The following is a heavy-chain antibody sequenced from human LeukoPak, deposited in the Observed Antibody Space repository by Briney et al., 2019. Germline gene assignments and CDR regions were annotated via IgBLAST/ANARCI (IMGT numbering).Heavy chain of an antibody. CDR1: GGSISSGGYY. V-gene: IGHV4-31*03. CDR2: IYYSGST. Sequence: PSETLSLTRTVSGGSISSGGYYWSWIRQHPGKGLEWIGYIYYSGSTYYNPSLKSRVIISVDTSKNQFSLKLSSVTAADTAVYYCARGEDGYNSLDYWGQGTLVTVSS. CDR3: ARGEDGYNSLDY. D-gene: IGHD5-24*01. J-gene: IGHJ4*02.